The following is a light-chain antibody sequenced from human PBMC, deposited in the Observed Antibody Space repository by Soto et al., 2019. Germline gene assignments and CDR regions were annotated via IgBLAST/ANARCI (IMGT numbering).Light chain of an antibody. V-gene: IGKV3-15*01. CDR2: GAS. CDR1: QSVSSN. CDR3: QQYDSWPPRWT. Sequence: EILMTQSPATLSLSPGERATLSCRASQSVSSNLAWYQQKPGQAPRLLIYGASTRATGIPARFSASGSGTEFTLTISSLQSEDFAVYYCQQYDSWPPRWTFGQGTKVEIK. J-gene: IGKJ1*01.